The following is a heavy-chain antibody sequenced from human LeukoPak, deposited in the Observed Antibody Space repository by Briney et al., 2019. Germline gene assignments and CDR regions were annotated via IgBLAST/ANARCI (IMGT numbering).Heavy chain of an antibody. CDR1: GYTFTSYG. CDR3: ARDASIAAAGKGVGY. J-gene: IGHJ4*02. CDR2: ISAYNGNT. Sequence: GASVTVSCKASGYTFTSYGISWVRQAPGQGLEWMGWISAYNGNTNYAQKLQGRVTMTTDTSTSTAYMELRSLRSDDTAVYYCARDASIAAAGKGVGYWGQGTLVTVSS. V-gene: IGHV1-18*01. D-gene: IGHD6-13*01.